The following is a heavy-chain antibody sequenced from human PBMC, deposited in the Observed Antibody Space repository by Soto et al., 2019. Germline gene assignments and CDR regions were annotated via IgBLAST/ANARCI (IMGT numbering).Heavy chain of an antibody. CDR3: GLALPPFGP. V-gene: IGHV1-18*01. CDR2: INAYNGNT. CDR1: GYTFTSYG. Sequence: QVQLVQSGAEVKKPGASVKVSCKASGYTFTSYGISWVRQAPGQGLEWMGWINAYNGNTNYAQKLQGRVTMTTDTSTSTAYLELRSLGYDDPLVYYCGLALPPFGPWGQGTLVTVSS. J-gene: IGHJ5*02. D-gene: IGHD2-15*01.